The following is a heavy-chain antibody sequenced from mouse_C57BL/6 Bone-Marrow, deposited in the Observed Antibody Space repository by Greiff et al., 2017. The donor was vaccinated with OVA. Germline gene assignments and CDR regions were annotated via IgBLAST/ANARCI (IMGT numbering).Heavy chain of an antibody. CDR2: IHPNSGST. D-gene: IGHD2-3*01. CDR1: GYTFTSYW. Sequence: QVQLQQPGAELVKPGASVKLSCKASGYTFTSYWMHWVKQRPGQGLEWIGMIHPNSGSTNYNEKFKSKATLTVDKSSSTAYMQLSSLTSEDSAVYYCARWVLRSYYAMDYWGQGTSVTVSS. CDR3: ARWVLRSYYAMDY. J-gene: IGHJ4*01. V-gene: IGHV1-64*01.